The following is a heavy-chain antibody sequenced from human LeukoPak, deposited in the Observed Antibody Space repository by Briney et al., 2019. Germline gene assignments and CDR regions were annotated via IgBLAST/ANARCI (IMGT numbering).Heavy chain of an antibody. J-gene: IGHJ3*01. CDR2: ITGSGTT. Sequence: GGSLRLSCAASGFTFSSYGMSWVRLAPGKGLEWVSGITGSGTTYYADSVKGRFSISRDNSKSTLFLQMNSLRAEDTAMYYCAKDLRWLAFDLWGQGTMVTVSS. CDR1: GFTFSSYG. V-gene: IGHV3-23*01. D-gene: IGHD6-19*01. CDR3: AKDLRWLAFDL.